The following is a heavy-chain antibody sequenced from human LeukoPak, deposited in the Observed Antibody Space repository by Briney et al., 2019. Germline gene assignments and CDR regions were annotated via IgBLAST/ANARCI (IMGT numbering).Heavy chain of an antibody. D-gene: IGHD1-26*01. V-gene: IGHV3-7*03. CDR2: INQDGSEK. Sequence: GGSLRLSCAASGFTFSNYWMSWVRQAPGKGLEWVANINQDGSEKYYVDSVKGRFTISRDNAKNSLYLQMNSLRAEDTAVYYCAAVMGASRLDYWGQGTLVTVSS. J-gene: IGHJ4*02. CDR1: GFTFSNYW. CDR3: AAVMGASRLDY.